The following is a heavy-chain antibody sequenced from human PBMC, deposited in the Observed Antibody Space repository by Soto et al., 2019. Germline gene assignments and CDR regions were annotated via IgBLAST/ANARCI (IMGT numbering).Heavy chain of an antibody. V-gene: IGHV3-74*01. CDR3: SLLFPAASVGY. CDR2: INSDGSST. CDR1: GFTFSSYW. D-gene: IGHD2-2*01. Sequence: GGSLRLSCAASGFTFSSYWMHWVRQAPGKGLVWVSRINSDGSSTSYADSVKGRFTISRDNAKNTLYLQMNSLRAEDTAVYYCSLLFPAASVGYWGQGTLVTVSS. J-gene: IGHJ4*02.